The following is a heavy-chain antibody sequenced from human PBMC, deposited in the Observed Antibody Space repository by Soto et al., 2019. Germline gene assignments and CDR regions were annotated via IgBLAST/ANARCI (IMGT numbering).Heavy chain of an antibody. CDR3: AKDFDYDTNLFDY. CDR1: GFTFSSYG. Sequence: PGGSLRLSCAASGFTFSSYGMHWVRQAPGKGLEWVAVISYDGSNKYYADSVKGRFTISRDNSKNTLYLQMNSLRAEDTAVYYCAKDFDYDTNLFDYWGQGTLVTVSS. V-gene: IGHV3-30*18. J-gene: IGHJ4*02. D-gene: IGHD3-22*01. CDR2: ISYDGSNK.